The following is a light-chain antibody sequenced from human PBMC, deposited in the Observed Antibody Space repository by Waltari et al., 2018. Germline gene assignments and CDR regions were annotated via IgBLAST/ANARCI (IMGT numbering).Light chain of an antibody. V-gene: IGKV3-11*01. Sequence: EIVLTQSPATLSVSPGERATLSCRASQSVSNYLAWYQQKPGQAPMLLIYETSNRASGIPARFSGSGSGTYFTLPISSLEPEDFAVYYCQLLVNWPLFTFGPGTKVDIK. CDR3: QLLVNWPLFT. J-gene: IGKJ3*01. CDR2: ETS. CDR1: QSVSNY.